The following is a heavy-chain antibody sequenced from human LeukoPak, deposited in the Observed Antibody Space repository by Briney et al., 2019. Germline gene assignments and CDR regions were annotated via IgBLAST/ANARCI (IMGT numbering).Heavy chain of an antibody. CDR3: AKDKVITPAEYFQH. CDR1: GFTVSSNY. CDR2: ISGSGGST. D-gene: IGHD3-22*01. J-gene: IGHJ1*01. Sequence: GGSLRLSCAASGFTVSSNYMTWVRQAPGKGLEWVSAISGSGGSTYYADSVKGRFTISRDNSKNTLYLQMNSLRAEDTAVYYCAKDKVITPAEYFQHWGQGTLVTVSS. V-gene: IGHV3-23*01.